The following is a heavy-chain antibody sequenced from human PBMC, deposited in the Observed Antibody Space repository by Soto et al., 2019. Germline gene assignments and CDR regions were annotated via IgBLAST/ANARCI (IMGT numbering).Heavy chain of an antibody. J-gene: IGHJ4*02. Sequence: QVQLVQSGAEVKKPGSSVKVSCKASGGTFSTYTTSWVRQAPGQGLEWMGRIIPILGIANYAQKFQGRVTITADKSTSTAYMELSSLRSEDTAVYYCASRSTVVVAATEAFDYWGQGTLVTVSS. D-gene: IGHD2-15*01. CDR3: ASRSTVVVAATEAFDY. V-gene: IGHV1-69*02. CDR1: GGTFSTYT. CDR2: IIPILGIA.